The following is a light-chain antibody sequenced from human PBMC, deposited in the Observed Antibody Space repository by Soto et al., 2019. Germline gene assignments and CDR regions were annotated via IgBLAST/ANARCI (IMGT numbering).Light chain of an antibody. CDR1: SSDVGNCNC. Sequence: QSALPQPASVSGSPGQSITISCTGASSDVGNCNCVSWYQQHPGKAPKLMIYEVSNRPSGVSDRFSGSKAGNTASLTISGLQAEDEADYYCSSFTTSSTWVFGGGTKLTVL. CDR2: EVS. CDR3: SSFTTSSTWV. V-gene: IGLV2-14*01. J-gene: IGLJ3*02.